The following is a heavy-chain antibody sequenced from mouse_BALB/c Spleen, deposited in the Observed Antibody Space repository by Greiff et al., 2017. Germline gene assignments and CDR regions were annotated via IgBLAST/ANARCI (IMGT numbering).Heavy chain of an antibody. CDR3: ARGIYYGNFYAMDY. D-gene: IGHD2-1*01. CDR1: GFNIKDTY. Sequence: VQLQQSGAELVKPGASVKLSCTASGFNIKDTYMHWVKQRPEQGLEWIGRIDPANGNTKYDPKFQGKATITADTSSNTAYLQLSSLTSEDTAVYYCARGIYYGNFYAMDYWGQGTSVTVSS. CDR2: IDPANGNT. J-gene: IGHJ4*01. V-gene: IGHV14-3*02.